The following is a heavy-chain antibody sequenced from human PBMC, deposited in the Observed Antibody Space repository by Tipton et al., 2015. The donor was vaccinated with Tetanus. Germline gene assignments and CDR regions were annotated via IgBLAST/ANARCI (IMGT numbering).Heavy chain of an antibody. CDR1: GYSFTSYW. J-gene: IGHJ4*02. CDR2: IYPGDSDT. D-gene: IGHD5-24*01. Sequence: QSGAEVKKPGESLKISCKGSGYSFTSYWIGWGRQMPGKGLGGMGIIYPGDSDTRSSPSFQGQVTIPADKSISTAYLQWSSLKASDTAMYYCARHQSDVEMATIWWFDYWGQGTLVTVSS. V-gene: IGHV5-51*01. CDR3: ARHQSDVEMATIWWFDY.